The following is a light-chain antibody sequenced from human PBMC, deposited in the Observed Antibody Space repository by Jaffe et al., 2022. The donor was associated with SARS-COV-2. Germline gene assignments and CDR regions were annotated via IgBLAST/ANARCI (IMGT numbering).Light chain of an antibody. CDR3: QLWDNNLVV. CDR2: RDS. Sequence: SYELTQPLSVSVALGQTARITCGGNNIGNKNVHWYQQKTGQAPQLVIYRDSSRPSGIPARFSGSNSGNTATLTISGAQAGDEADYYCQLWDNNLVVFGGGAKLTVL. J-gene: IGLJ2*01. CDR1: NIGNKN. V-gene: IGLV3-9*01.